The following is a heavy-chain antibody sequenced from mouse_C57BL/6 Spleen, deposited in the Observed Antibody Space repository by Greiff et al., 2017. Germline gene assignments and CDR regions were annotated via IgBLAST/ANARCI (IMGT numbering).Heavy chain of an antibody. CDR3: ARSDGYPDY. CDR1: GYTFTSYW. CDR2: IDPSDSYT. Sequence: LQPGAELVMPGASVKLSCKASGYTFTSYWMHWVKQRPGQGLEWIGEIDPSDSYTNYNQKFKGKSTLTVDKSSSTAYMQLSSLTSEDSAVYYCARSDGYPDYWGQGTTLTVSS. V-gene: IGHV1-69*01. D-gene: IGHD2-3*01. J-gene: IGHJ2*01.